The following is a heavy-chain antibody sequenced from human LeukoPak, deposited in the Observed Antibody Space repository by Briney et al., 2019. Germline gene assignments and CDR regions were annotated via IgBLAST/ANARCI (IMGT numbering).Heavy chain of an antibody. CDR1: GGSISSSNW. D-gene: IGHD3-10*01. J-gene: IGHJ4*02. CDR3: ARSHYYGWLRNFDY. V-gene: IGHV4-4*02. Sequence: SGTLSLTCAVSGGSISSSNWWSWVRQPPGKGLEWIGEIYHSGSTNYNPSLKSRVTISVDKSKNQFSLKQSSVTAADTAVYYCARSHYYGWLRNFDYWGQGTLVTVSS. CDR2: IYHSGST.